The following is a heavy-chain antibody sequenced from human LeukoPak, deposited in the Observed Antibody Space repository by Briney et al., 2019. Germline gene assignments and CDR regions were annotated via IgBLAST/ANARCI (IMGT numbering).Heavy chain of an antibody. J-gene: IGHJ5*02. D-gene: IGHD3-3*01. CDR1: GASISTYY. V-gene: IGHV4-59*01. CDR3: AADGGRRYDFSSGSSWFDP. Sequence: PSETLSLTCTVSGASISTYYCSWVRQPAGKGLEWIGYIYYCGSTNYNPSLKSRVTISVDTSKNQFSLKLSSGTAAATAGCSRAADGGRRYDFSSGSSWFDPWGQGTLVTVSS. CDR2: IYYCGST.